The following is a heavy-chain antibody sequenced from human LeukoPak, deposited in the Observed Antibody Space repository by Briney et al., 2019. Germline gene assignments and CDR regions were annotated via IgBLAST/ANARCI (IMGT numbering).Heavy chain of an antibody. D-gene: IGHD3-3*01. CDR2: IIPIFGTA. CDR1: GGTFSSYA. Sequence: PEASVKVSCKASGGTFSSYAISWVRQAPGQGLEWMGGIIPIFGTANYAQKFQGRVTITADESTSTAYMELSSLRSEDTAVYYCARAHSPKAFWSGYRYGYYYMDVWGKGTTVTVSS. V-gene: IGHV1-69*13. CDR3: ARAHSPKAFWSGYRYGYYYMDV. J-gene: IGHJ6*03.